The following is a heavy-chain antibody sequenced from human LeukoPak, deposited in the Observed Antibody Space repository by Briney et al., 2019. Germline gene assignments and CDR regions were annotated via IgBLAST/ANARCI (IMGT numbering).Heavy chain of an antibody. V-gene: IGHV3-7*03. D-gene: IGHD2-21*01. Sequence: GGSLRLSCAASGFIFNTFWMNWVRLTPGKGLEWVAKINQDGSDMYYVDSVKGRFFVSRDNARNLVYLQMNSLRVDDTAVYYCAKRYCDGGICCFDNWGQGTLVTVSS. CDR3: AKRYCDGGICCFDN. CDR2: INQDGSDM. CDR1: GFIFNTFW. J-gene: IGHJ5*02.